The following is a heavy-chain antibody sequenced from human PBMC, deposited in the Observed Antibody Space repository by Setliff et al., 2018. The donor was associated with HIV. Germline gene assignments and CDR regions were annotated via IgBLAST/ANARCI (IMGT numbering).Heavy chain of an antibody. V-gene: IGHV3-48*01. CDR1: GITVSGIY. CDR3: ARGRPFDY. CDR2: ISSSSSTI. D-gene: IGHD6-25*01. Sequence: PGGSLRLSCVASGITVSGIYMTWVRQAPGKGLEWVSYISSSSSTIYYADSVKGRFTISRDNAKNSLYLQMNSLRAEDTAVYYCARGRPFDYWGQGTLVTVSS. J-gene: IGHJ4*02.